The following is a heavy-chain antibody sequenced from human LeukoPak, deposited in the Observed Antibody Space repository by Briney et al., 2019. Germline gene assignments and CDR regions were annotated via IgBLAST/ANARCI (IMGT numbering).Heavy chain of an antibody. CDR1: GFTFSSYG. CDR2: ISYDGSNK. J-gene: IGHJ4*02. V-gene: IGHV3-30*18. Sequence: GGSLRLSCAASGFTFSSYGMHWVRQAPGKGLEWVAVISYDGSNKYYADSVKGRFTISRDNSKNTLYLQMNSLRAEDTAVYYCAKDHSITMIVVVMDYWGQGTLVTVSS. CDR3: AKDHSITMIVVVMDY. D-gene: IGHD3-22*01.